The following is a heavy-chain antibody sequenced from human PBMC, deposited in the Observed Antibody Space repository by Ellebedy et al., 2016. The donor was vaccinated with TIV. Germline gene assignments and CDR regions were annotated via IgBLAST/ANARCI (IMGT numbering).Heavy chain of an antibody. J-gene: IGHJ4*02. CDR3: ARGGRRWFSDY. V-gene: IGHV4-31*03. Sequence: SETLSLTCTVSGGSISSGGYCWSWIRQHPGKGLEWIGYIYYSGSTYYNPSLKSRVIMSVDTSKNQFSLKLSSVTAADTAVYYCARGGRRWFSDYWGQGTLVTVSS. CDR1: GGSISSGGYC. D-gene: IGHD4-23*01. CDR2: IYYSGST.